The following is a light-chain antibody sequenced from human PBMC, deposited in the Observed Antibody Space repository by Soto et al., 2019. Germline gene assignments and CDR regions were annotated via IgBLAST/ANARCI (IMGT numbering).Light chain of an antibody. CDR2: DAS. J-gene: IGKJ1*01. CDR3: QQRSNWPVT. V-gene: IGKV3-11*01. CDR1: QSVSSY. Sequence: EIVLTQSPGTLSLSPGERDTLSCRASQSVSSYLAWYQQKPGQAPRLLIYDASTRATGISARFSGSGSGTDFTLTISSLEPEDFAMYYCQQRSNWPVTFGQGTKVEVK.